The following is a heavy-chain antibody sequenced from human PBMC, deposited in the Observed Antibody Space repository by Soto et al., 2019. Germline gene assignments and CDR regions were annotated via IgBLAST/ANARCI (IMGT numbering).Heavy chain of an antibody. J-gene: IGHJ6*02. CDR3: ARCAYGSYTFGIDV. CDR2: IHYSGTT. D-gene: IGHD3-3*01. Sequence: QVQLQESGPGLVKSSGTLSLTCAVSGVSISSSHWWTWVRQPPGKGLEWIGEIHYSGTTNYNPPLGGRVTISADKSRKQFSLILSSVTAADTAVYYCARCAYGSYTFGIDVWGQGTTVTVSS. CDR1: GVSISSSHW. V-gene: IGHV4-4*02.